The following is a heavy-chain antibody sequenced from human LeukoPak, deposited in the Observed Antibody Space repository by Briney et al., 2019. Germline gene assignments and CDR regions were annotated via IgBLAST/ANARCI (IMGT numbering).Heavy chain of an antibody. Sequence: GESLKISCKGSGYSFTSYWIGWVRQMPGKGLEWMGIIYAGDSDTRYSPAFQGQVTISADKSISTAYLQWSSLKASDTAMYYCASVQGYSSSWYGGFDYWGQGTLVTVSS. CDR2: IYAGDSDT. V-gene: IGHV5-51*01. D-gene: IGHD6-13*01. CDR3: ASVQGYSSSWYGGFDY. CDR1: GYSFTSYW. J-gene: IGHJ4*02.